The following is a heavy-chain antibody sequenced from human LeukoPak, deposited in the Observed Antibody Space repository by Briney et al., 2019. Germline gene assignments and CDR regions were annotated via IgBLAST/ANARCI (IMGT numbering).Heavy chain of an antibody. CDR1: GGTFSSYA. D-gene: IGHD4-11*01. Sequence: SVKVSCKASGGTFSSYAISWVRQAPGQGLEWMGGIIPIFGTANYAQKFQGRVTITTDESTSTAYMELSSLRSEDTAVYYCARAIYDYSNYTGYYYYMDVWGKGTTVTVTS. J-gene: IGHJ6*03. V-gene: IGHV1-69*05. CDR3: ARAIYDYSNYTGYYYYMDV. CDR2: IIPIFGTA.